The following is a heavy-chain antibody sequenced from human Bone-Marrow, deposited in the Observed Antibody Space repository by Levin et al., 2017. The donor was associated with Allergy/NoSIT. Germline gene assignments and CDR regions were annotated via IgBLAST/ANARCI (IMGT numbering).Heavy chain of an antibody. D-gene: IGHD2-21*01. CDR3: ANYGLLQYCDGAWCPPR. J-gene: IGHJ4*02. CDR2: ISKTGDTT. Sequence: GESLKISCAASGFTFNRFAMSWVRQAPGKGLEWVAHISKTGDTTDHSESVKGRFTISRDNSRQMLYLQMNTLRAEDTAIYYCANYGLLQYCDGAWCPPRWGQGAQVIVSS. CDR1: GFTFNRFA. V-gene: IGHV3-23*01.